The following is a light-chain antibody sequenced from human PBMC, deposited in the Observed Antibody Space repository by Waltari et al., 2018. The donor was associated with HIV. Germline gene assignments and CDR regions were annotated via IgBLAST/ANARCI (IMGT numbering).Light chain of an antibody. V-gene: IGKV3-15*01. CDR3: QQYKNWPPLS. Sequence: EIVLKQSPATLAVSPGEGATLSCRASQSISVYLAWYQQKPGQIPRLLIYDASTRAPGIPPRFSGSASGTDFTLNISSLQSEDFAIYYCQQYKNWPPLSFGGGTKVEIK. CDR1: QSISVY. CDR2: DAS. J-gene: IGKJ4*01.